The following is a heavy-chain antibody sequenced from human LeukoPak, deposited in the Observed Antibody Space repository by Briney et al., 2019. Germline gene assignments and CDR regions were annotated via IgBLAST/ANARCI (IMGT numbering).Heavy chain of an antibody. CDR1: GYTFTGYY. J-gene: IGHJ4*02. V-gene: IGHV1-2*02. D-gene: IGHD3-22*01. Sequence: GASVKVSCKASGYTFTGYYMHWVRQAPGQGLEWMGWINPNSGGTNYAQKFQGRVTMTRDTSISTAYMELSRLRSDDTAVYYCARGLGDYYDSSGPGDYWGQGTLVTVSS. CDR2: INPNSGGT. CDR3: ARGLGDYYDSSGPGDY.